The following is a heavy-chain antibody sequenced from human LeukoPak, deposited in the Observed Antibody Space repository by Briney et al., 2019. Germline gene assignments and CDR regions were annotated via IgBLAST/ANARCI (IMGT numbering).Heavy chain of an antibody. V-gene: IGHV1-69*13. Sequence: ASVKISCKASGGTFSSYAISWVRQAPGQGLEWMGGIIPIFGTANYAQKFQGRVTITADESTSTAYMELSGLRSEDTAVYYCARAESGSYSDPDEYFQHWGQGTLVTVSS. D-gene: IGHD1-26*01. J-gene: IGHJ1*01. CDR2: IIPIFGTA. CDR3: ARAESGSYSDPDEYFQH. CDR1: GGTFSSYA.